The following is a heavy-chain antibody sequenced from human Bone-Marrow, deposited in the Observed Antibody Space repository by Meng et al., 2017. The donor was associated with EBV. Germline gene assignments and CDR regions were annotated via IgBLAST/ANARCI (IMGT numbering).Heavy chain of an antibody. D-gene: IGHD5-18*01. V-gene: IGHV1-69*01. CDR1: GGNFRISA. CDR2: FLPILGAP. CDR3: ARESGRGYSSDY. J-gene: IGHJ4*02. Sequence: VQLVESGAGGRKPGSSVKVSCKASGGNFRISAISWLRQAPGQGLEWMGGFLPILGAPNYAQRFQDRVTITADESTSTGYMELSSLRSDDTAVYYCARESGRGYSSDYWGQGTLVTVSS.